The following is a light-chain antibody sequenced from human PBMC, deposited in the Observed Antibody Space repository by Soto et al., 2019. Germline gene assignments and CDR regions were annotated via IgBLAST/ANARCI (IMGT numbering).Light chain of an antibody. Sequence: DIQMTQSPSTLSASLGDIVTITCRASQSMSSWLAWYQQKPGQAPKFLIYMASSLESGVPSRFSGSGAGTEFTIPSSSLKPDDFATYYCQQYNSYPTWTFGQGTKVELK. J-gene: IGKJ1*01. CDR3: QQYNSYPTWT. CDR1: QSMSSW. V-gene: IGKV1-5*03. CDR2: MAS.